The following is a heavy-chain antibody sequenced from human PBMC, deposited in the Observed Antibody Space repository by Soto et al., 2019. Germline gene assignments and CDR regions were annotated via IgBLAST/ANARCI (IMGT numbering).Heavy chain of an antibody. CDR1: GFSFSYYA. CDR3: ASPYCSGGSWYLTEYFQH. CDR2: IAYDASKK. Sequence: QVQLVESGGGVVQPGRSLRLSCAASGFSFSYYAMHWVRQAPGKGLEWVAVIAYDASKKYYADSVKGRFTISRDNSKNTLYLQMNSLRDEDTAVYYCASPYCSGGSWYLTEYFQHWGQGTLVTVSS. J-gene: IGHJ1*01. V-gene: IGHV3-30*03. D-gene: IGHD2-15*01.